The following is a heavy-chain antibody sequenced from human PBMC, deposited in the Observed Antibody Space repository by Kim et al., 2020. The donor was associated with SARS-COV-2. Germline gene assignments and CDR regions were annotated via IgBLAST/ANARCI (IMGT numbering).Heavy chain of an antibody. CDR2: IIPIFGTA. CDR1: GGTFSSYA. D-gene: IGHD3-22*01. Sequence: SVKVSCKASGGTFSSYAISWVRQAPGQGLEWMGGIIPIFGTANYAQKFQGRVTITADESTSTAYMELSSLRSEDTAVYYCARVNYYDSSGYYPMFDYWGQGTLVTVSS. J-gene: IGHJ4*02. V-gene: IGHV1-69*13. CDR3: ARVNYYDSSGYYPMFDY.